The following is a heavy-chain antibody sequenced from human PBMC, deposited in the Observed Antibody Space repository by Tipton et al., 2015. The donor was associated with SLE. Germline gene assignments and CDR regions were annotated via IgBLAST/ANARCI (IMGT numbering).Heavy chain of an antibody. D-gene: IGHD7-27*01. CDR2: IYSSGRT. V-gene: IGHV4-61*02. J-gene: IGHJ3*02. Sequence: TLSLTCTVSGGSLSSGSFYWSWIRQPAGMGLEWIGRIYSSGRTNYNPSLRSRVTISIDTPKNQFSLSLSSVTAADTAMYYCARELLHGDPGPFEIWGQGTTVPVSS. CDR3: ARELLHGDPGPFEI. CDR1: GGSLSSGSFY.